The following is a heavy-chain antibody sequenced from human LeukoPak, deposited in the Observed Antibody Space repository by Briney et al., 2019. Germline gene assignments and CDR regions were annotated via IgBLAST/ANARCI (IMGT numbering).Heavy chain of an antibody. Sequence: GGSLRLSCAASGLTFSSYGMHWVRQAPGKGLEWVAFIQYDGSNKYYADSVKGRFTISRDNSKNTLYLQMNSLRVEDSAVYYCTRRGAVAGTLDYWGQGTLVTVSS. J-gene: IGHJ4*02. CDR3: TRRGAVAGTLDY. V-gene: IGHV3-30*02. D-gene: IGHD6-19*01. CDR1: GLTFSSYG. CDR2: IQYDGSNK.